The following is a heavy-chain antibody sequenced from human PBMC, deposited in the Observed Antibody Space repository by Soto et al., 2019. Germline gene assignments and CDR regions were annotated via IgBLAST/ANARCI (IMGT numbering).Heavy chain of an antibody. Sequence: PGGSLRLSCAASGFTFSDYYMSWIRQAPGKGLEWVSYISSSGSTIYYADSVKGRFTISRDNAKNSLHLQMNSLRAEDTAVYYCARLDGNDYDSSGYYYYYYGMDVWGQGTTVTVSS. V-gene: IGHV3-11*01. J-gene: IGHJ6*02. CDR2: ISSSGSTI. D-gene: IGHD3-22*01. CDR3: ARLDGNDYDSSGYYYYYYGMDV. CDR1: GFTFSDYY.